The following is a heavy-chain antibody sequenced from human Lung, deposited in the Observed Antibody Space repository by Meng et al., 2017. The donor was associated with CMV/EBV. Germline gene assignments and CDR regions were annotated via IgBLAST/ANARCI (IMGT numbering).Heavy chain of an antibody. Sequence: LEGSGTTSVKPPQTLTLSCTLPGFPLHTSGVGVGRIRQPPGKALEWLARIYWDDDKRYSPSLKSRLTITKDTSENQVVLTMTNMDPVDTATYYCAHESSGTYFDYWGQGTLVTVSS. J-gene: IGHJ4*02. CDR3: AHESSGTYFDY. V-gene: IGHV2-5*02. CDR2: IYWDDDK. D-gene: IGHD3-22*01. CDR1: GFPLHTSGVG.